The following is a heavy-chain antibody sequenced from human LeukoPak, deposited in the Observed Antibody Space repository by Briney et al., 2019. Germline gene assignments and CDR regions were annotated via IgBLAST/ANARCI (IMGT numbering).Heavy chain of an antibody. D-gene: IGHD3-3*01. Sequence: PGGSLRLSCAASGFTVSSNYMSWVRQAPGKGLEWVSIIYSGGSTFYADSVKGRFTISRDNSKNTLYLQMNSLRAEDTAVYYCARDAGGYDFWSGYYYWGQGTLVTVSS. CDR2: IYSGGST. V-gene: IGHV3-53*01. CDR3: ARDAGGYDFWSGYYY. J-gene: IGHJ4*02. CDR1: GFTVSSNY.